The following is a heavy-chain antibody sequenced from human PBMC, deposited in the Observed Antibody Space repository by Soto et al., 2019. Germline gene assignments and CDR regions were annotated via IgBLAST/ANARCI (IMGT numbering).Heavy chain of an antibody. CDR2: ISYDGSNK. D-gene: IGHD3-22*01. J-gene: IGHJ4*02. V-gene: IGHV3-30*18. Sequence: PGGSLRLSCAASGFTFSSYGMHWVRQAPGKGLEWVAVISYDGSNKYYADSVKGRFTISRDNSKNTLYLQMNSLRAEDTAVYYCAKDLSDYYDSSGYLIYWGQGTLVTVSS. CDR1: GFTFSSYG. CDR3: AKDLSDYYDSSGYLIY.